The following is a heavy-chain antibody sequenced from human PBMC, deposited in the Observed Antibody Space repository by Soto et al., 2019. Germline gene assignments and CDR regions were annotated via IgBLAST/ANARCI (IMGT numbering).Heavy chain of an antibody. J-gene: IGHJ6*02. Sequence: GGSLRLSCAASGFTFRSYSMNWVRQAPGKGLEWVSYISSSSSTIYYADSVKGRFTISRDNSKSTLYLQMNSLRAEDTALYYCAKGRSYYYYYGVDVWGQGTTVTVSS. V-gene: IGHV3-48*01. CDR2: ISSSSSTI. CDR3: AKGRSYYYYYGVDV. CDR1: GFTFRSYS.